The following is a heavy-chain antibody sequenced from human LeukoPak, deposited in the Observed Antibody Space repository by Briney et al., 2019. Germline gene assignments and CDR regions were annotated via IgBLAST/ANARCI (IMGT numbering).Heavy chain of an antibody. Sequence: KPSETLSLTCTVSGGSVSSSSNYWDWIRQPPGKGLEWIGSIFYSGSTYYNPSLKSRVTISVDTSKNQFSLKLSSVTAADTAVYYYARQSLWFGETHDAEYFQHWGQGTLVTVSS. D-gene: IGHD3-10*01. J-gene: IGHJ1*01. V-gene: IGHV4-39*01. CDR3: ARQSLWFGETHDAEYFQH. CDR1: GGSVSSSSNY. CDR2: IFYSGST.